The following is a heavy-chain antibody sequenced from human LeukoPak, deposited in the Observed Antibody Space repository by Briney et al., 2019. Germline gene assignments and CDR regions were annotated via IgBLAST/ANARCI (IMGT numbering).Heavy chain of an antibody. J-gene: IGHJ4*02. Sequence: GRSLRLSCAASGFTFSSYAMHWVRQAPGKGLEWVAVISYDGSNKYYADSVKGRFTISRDNSKNTLYLQMNSLRAEDTAVYYCAREGSGRDGYFFDYWGQGTLVTVSS. D-gene: IGHD5-24*01. V-gene: IGHV3-30-3*01. CDR2: ISYDGSNK. CDR3: AREGSGRDGYFFDY. CDR1: GFTFSSYA.